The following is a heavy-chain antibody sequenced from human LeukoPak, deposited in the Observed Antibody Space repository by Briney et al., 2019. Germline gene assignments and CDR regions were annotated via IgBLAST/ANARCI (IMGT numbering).Heavy chain of an antibody. Sequence: GGSLRLSCAASGFTFSSYAMSWVRQAPGKGLEWVSAISDSGGSTYDADSVKGRFTISRDNSKNTLYLQMNSLRAEDTAVYYCAKDTSIGRYCSNGICSPFDYWGQGTLVTVSS. CDR1: GFTFSSYA. CDR2: ISDSGGST. V-gene: IGHV3-23*01. J-gene: IGHJ4*02. D-gene: IGHD2-8*01. CDR3: AKDTSIGRYCSNGICSPFDY.